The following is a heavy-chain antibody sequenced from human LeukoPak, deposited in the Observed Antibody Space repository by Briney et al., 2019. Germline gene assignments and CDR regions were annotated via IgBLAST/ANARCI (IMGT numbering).Heavy chain of an antibody. Sequence: PGGSLRLSCAASGFTFSSYEMNWVRQAPGKGLEWVSYISSSGSTIYYADSVKGRFTIPRDNTKNTLYLQMNSLRAEDTAVYYCARGRYCSSTSCYWIDYWGQGTLVTVSS. V-gene: IGHV3-48*03. CDR1: GFTFSSYE. CDR2: ISSSGSTI. D-gene: IGHD2-2*01. CDR3: ARGRYCSSTSCYWIDY. J-gene: IGHJ4*02.